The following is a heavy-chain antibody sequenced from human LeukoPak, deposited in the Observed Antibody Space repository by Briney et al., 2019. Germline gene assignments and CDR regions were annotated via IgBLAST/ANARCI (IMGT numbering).Heavy chain of an antibody. CDR3: ARDKAVADPGVYYYYYGMDV. CDR1: GYTFASYG. J-gene: IGHJ6*02. CDR2: ISAYNGNT. D-gene: IGHD6-19*01. V-gene: IGHV1-18*01. Sequence: ASVKVSCKASGYTFASYGISWVRHAPGQGLELMGWISAYNGNTNYAQKLQGRVTMATDTSTSTAYMELRSLRSDDTAVYYCARDKAVADPGVYYYYYGMDVWGQGTTVTVSS.